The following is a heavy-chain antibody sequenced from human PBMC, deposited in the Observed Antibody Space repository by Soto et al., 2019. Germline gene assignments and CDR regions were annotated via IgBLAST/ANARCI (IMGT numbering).Heavy chain of an antibody. V-gene: IGHV1-2*04. D-gene: IGHD2-8*01. CDR3: AREVGGYCTNGVCYSPPYGMDV. CDR1: GYSFTGYY. CDR2: INPNSGGT. Sequence: PGESLKISCKGSGYSFTGYYRHWVRQAPGQGLEWMGWINPNSGGTNYAQKFQGWVTMTRDTSISTAYMELSRLRSDDTAVYYCAREVGGYCTNGVCYSPPYGMDVWGQGTTVTVS. J-gene: IGHJ6*02.